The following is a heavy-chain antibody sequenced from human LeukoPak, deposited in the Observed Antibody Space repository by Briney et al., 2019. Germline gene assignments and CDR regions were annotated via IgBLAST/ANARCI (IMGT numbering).Heavy chain of an antibody. CDR3: VRDGLDYYYGMDV. D-gene: IGHD6-19*01. CDR2: IKQDGSEK. J-gene: IGHJ6*02. V-gene: IGHV3-7*01. Sequence: GGSLRLSCAASGFTFSNYWMSWVRQAPGKGLEWVANIKQDGSEKYYVDSVKGRFTISRDNAKNSLYLQMNSVRAEDTAVYYCVRDGLDYYYGMDVWGQGTTVTVSS. CDR1: GFTFSNYW.